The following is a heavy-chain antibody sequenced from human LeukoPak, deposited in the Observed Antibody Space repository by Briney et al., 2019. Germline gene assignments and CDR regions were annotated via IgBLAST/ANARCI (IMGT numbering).Heavy chain of an antibody. D-gene: IGHD3-22*01. J-gene: IGHJ4*02. CDR3: AKGMSYYDSSGYYYQDY. Sequence: GGALRLSCAASGFTFSSYAMSWVRQGPGEGLGWGSAICGSGGSTYYADSVKGRFTISRDNSKNTLYLQMNSLRAEDTAVYYCAKGMSYYDSSGYYYQDYWGQGTLVTVSS. V-gene: IGHV3-23*01. CDR2: ICGSGGST. CDR1: GFTFSSYA.